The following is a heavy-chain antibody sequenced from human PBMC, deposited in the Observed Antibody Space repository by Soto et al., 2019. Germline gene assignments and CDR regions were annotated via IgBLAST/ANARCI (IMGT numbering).Heavy chain of an antibody. V-gene: IGHV1-18*01. D-gene: IGHD4-17*01. CDR3: AIVQSVDYVGDEGY. Sequence: VQLVQSGPEVKKPGASVRISCKTSGYSFTSYGFNWVRQAPGQGLEWMGWISTYSGDTKYAEKFQGRDTLTTDTSTKTAYMELRSLISGDTAVFYCAIVQSVDYVGDEGYWGQGNLVTASS. J-gene: IGHJ4*02. CDR2: ISTYSGDT. CDR1: GYSFTSYG.